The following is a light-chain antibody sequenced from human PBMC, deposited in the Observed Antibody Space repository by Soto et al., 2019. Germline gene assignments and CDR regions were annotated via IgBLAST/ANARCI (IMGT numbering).Light chain of an antibody. Sequence: DIQMTQSPSTLSASVGDRVTITCRASQSVTRWVAWYQQKPGKAPKLLIYDASTLSSEVPSRFSGSGSGTEFTLTISGLQPDDIATYYCQHYDDYPLTFGGGTKVDI. CDR2: DAS. CDR1: QSVTRW. J-gene: IGKJ4*01. CDR3: QHYDDYPLT. V-gene: IGKV1-5*01.